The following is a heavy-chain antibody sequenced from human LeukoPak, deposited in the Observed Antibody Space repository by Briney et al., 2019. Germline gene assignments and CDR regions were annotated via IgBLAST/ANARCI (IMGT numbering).Heavy chain of an antibody. D-gene: IGHD4-23*01. Sequence: PSETLSLTCTVSGASITSDIFYWNWIRQSPGKGLEWIGAIHNSRGTSYNPSLESRLTISVDPSENKFFLKMTSVTDADTATYYCGKVGGNTNSWGQGTLFTVSS. CDR3: GKVGGNTNS. V-gene: IGHV4-30-4*01. CDR1: GASITSDIFY. CDR2: IHNSRGT. J-gene: IGHJ4*02.